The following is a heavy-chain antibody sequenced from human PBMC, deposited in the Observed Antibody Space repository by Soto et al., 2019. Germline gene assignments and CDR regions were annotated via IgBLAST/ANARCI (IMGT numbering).Heavy chain of an antibody. CDR1: GGSVSSYY. CDR3: ARGGGSYHYFDL. D-gene: IGHD1-26*01. V-gene: IGHV4-59*02. J-gene: IGHJ4*02. Sequence: SETLSLTCSVSGGSVSSYYWSWIRQPPGKGLEWIGYIYYSGSTNYNPSLKSRVTMSVDTSKNQFSLKLSSLTAADTAVYYCARGGGSYHYFDLWGQETLFPVSS. CDR2: IYYSGST.